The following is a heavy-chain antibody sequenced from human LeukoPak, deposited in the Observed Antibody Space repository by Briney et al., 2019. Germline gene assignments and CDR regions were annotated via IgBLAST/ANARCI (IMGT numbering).Heavy chain of an antibody. CDR1: GFTFSSYS. D-gene: IGHD1-26*01. CDR3: VRGGGSYSLDY. Sequence: GGSLRLSCAASGFTFSSYSTNWVRQAPGKGLEWVSYISSSSSTIYYADSVKGRFTISRDSAKNSLYLHMNSLRADDTAVYYCVRGGGSYSLDYWGQGTLVTVSS. CDR2: ISSSSSTI. V-gene: IGHV3-48*01. J-gene: IGHJ4*02.